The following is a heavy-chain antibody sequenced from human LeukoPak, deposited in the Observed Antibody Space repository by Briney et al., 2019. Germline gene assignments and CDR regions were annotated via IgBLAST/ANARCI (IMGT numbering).Heavy chain of an antibody. D-gene: IGHD3-22*01. Sequence: SETLSLTCTLSGGSTSSSSFYWGWIRQPPGKGLECIGRISYSGRTYYNPSLQSRVTISVVTSKNQFSLRLSSVTAADTAVYYCARLRAYYYDSSGYYNFDFWGQGTLVTVSS. CDR1: GGSTSSSSFY. CDR2: ISYSGRT. J-gene: IGHJ4*02. V-gene: IGHV4-39*01. CDR3: ARLRAYYYDSSGYYNFDF.